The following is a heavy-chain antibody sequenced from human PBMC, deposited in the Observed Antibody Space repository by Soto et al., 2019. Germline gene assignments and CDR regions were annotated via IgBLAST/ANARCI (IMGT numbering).Heavy chain of an antibody. CDR2: IYYSGST. D-gene: IGHD5-18*01. J-gene: IGHJ5*02. Sequence: TSETLSLTCTVSGGSTSSYYWSWIRQPPGKGLEWIGYIYYSGSTNYNPSLKSRVTISVDTSKNQYSLKLSSVTAADTAVYYCARGRGYSYGLDPWGQGTLVTVSS. CDR3: ARGRGYSYGLDP. CDR1: GGSTSSYY. V-gene: IGHV4-59*01.